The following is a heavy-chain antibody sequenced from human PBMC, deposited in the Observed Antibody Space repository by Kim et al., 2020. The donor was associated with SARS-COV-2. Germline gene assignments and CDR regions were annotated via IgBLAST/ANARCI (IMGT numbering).Heavy chain of an antibody. CDR2: IKQDGSEK. CDR1: GFTFSSYW. CDR3: ARGYSSSWYVGWFDP. J-gene: IGHJ5*02. Sequence: GGSLRLSCAASGFTFSSYWMSWVRQAPGKGLEWVANIKQDGSEKYYVDSVKGRFTISRDNAKNSLYLQMNSLRAEDTAVYYCARGYSSSWYVGWFDPWGQGTLVTVSS. V-gene: IGHV3-7*01. D-gene: IGHD6-13*01.